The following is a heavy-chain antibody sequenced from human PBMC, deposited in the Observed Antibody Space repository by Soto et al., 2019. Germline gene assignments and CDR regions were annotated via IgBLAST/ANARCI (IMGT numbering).Heavy chain of an antibody. V-gene: IGHV1-3*01. CDR2: INAGNGNT. CDR1: GYTFTSYA. J-gene: IGHJ6*02. D-gene: IGHD3-10*01. Sequence: QVQLVQSGAEVKKPGASVKVSCKASGYTFTSYAMHWVRQAPGQRLEWMGWINAGNGNTKYSQKLQGRVTITRATXXSTAYMELSRLRSEDTAVYYCASSRITMVPYGMAVWGQGTTVTVSS. CDR3: ASSRITMVPYGMAV.